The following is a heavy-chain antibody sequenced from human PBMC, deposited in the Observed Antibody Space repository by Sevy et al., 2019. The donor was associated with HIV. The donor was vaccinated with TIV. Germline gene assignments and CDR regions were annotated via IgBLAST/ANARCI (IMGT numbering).Heavy chain of an antibody. CDR2: XSXXXXXI. CDR1: XXXXSXYT. CDR3: XXGSLXXXGXXXXX. D-gene: IGHD3-22*01. J-gene: IGHJ4*02. V-gene: IGHV3-21*01. Sequence: GGSLXLSCAAXXXXXSXYTMXXXXXXXXXXLEXXXXXSXXXXXIYYADSVRGRFTISRDNAKNSLYLQMHSLRAEDTAVYYCXXGSLXXXGXXXXXWGQGTLVTVSS.